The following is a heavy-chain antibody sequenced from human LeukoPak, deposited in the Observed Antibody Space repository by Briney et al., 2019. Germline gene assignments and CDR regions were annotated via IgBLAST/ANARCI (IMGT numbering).Heavy chain of an antibody. D-gene: IGHD3-10*01. CDR3: ARSSGSGRDYYGSGSYYH. Sequence: SETLSLTCTVSGGSISSYYWSWIRQPPGKGLEWIGYIYYSGSTNYNPSLKSRVTISVDTSKNQFSLKLSSVTAADTAVYYCARSSGSGRDYYGSGSYYHWGQGTLVTVSS. CDR1: GGSISSYY. CDR2: IYYSGST. V-gene: IGHV4-59*01. J-gene: IGHJ5*02.